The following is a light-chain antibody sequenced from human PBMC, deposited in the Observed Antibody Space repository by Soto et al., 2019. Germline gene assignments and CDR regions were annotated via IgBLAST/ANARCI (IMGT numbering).Light chain of an antibody. CDR3: SSYTGSNNLVI. J-gene: IGLJ2*01. CDR2: EVN. CDR1: NNDVGGYKF. V-gene: IGLV2-8*01. Sequence: QSALTQPPSASGSPGQSVTISCTGTNNDVGGYKFVSWYQQHPGKAPKLMLYEVNKRPSGVPDRFSGSKSGNTASLTVSGLQAEDEADYYCSSYTGSNNLVIFGGGTQLTVL.